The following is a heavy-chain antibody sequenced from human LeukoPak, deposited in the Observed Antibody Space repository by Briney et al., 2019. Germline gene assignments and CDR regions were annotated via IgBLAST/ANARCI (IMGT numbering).Heavy chain of an antibody. CDR3: ANQVGVTIFGVVTFDYYYGMDV. CDR2: INPNSGGT. D-gene: IGHD3-3*01. Sequence: ASVKVSCKASGYTFTGYYMHWVRQAPGQGLEWMGWINPNSGGTNYAQKFQGRVTMTRDTSISTAYMELSRLRSDDTAVYYCANQVGVTIFGVVTFDYYYGMDVWGQGTTVTVSS. CDR1: GYTFTGYY. J-gene: IGHJ6*02. V-gene: IGHV1-2*02.